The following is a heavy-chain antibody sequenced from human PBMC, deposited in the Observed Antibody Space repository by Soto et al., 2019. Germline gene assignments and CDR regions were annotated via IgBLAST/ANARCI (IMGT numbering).Heavy chain of an antibody. CDR3: ASPPWVWDSSCYYYALPLADAFAI. CDR2: IYYSGST. Sequence: QLQLQESGPGLVKPSETLSLTCTVSGGSISSSSYYWGWIRQPPGKGLEWIGSIYYSGSTYYTPSLKSRVTISVDTTKNQFSLKLSSVTAADTAVYYCASPPWVWDSSCYYYALPLADAFAIWGQGTIVTVSS. CDR1: GGSISSSSYY. D-gene: IGHD3-22*01. J-gene: IGHJ3*02. V-gene: IGHV4-39*01.